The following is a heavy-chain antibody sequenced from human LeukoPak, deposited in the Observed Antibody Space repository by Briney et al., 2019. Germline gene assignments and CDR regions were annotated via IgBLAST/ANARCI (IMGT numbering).Heavy chain of an antibody. CDR2: INPNNGGT. Sequence: ASVKVSCKASGYTFTGYYIHWVRQAPGQGLELMGGINPNNGGTNYAQKFQGRVTMTRDTSISTAYVELSRLRSDDTAVYYCARSSRPCSGGSCYLYSYYYHNMDVWGKGTTVTISS. D-gene: IGHD2-15*01. V-gene: IGHV1-2*02. CDR3: ARSSRPCSGGSCYLYSYYYHNMDV. J-gene: IGHJ6*03. CDR1: GYTFTGYY.